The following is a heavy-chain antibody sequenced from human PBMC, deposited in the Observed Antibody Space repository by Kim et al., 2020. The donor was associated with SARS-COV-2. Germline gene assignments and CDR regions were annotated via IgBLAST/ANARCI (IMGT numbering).Heavy chain of an antibody. V-gene: IGHV4-59*09. D-gene: IGHD6-19*01. CDR3: ARGDYSSGWYSLDY. Sequence: NPALKGRVANSVDTSKNQFSLRRSSVTAADTAVYYCARGDYSSGWYSLDYWGQGTLVTVSS. J-gene: IGHJ4*02.